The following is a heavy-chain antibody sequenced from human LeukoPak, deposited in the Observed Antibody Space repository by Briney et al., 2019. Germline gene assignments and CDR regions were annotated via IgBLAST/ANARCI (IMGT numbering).Heavy chain of an antibody. J-gene: IGHJ5*02. CDR2: INHSGST. Sequence: SETLSLTCAVYGGSFSGYYWSWIRQPPGKGLEWIGEINHSGSTNYNSSLKSRVTISVDTSKNQFSLKLSSVTAADTAVYYCARLTGWFDPWGQGTLVTVSS. V-gene: IGHV4-34*01. CDR3: ARLTGWFDP. CDR1: GGSFSGYY.